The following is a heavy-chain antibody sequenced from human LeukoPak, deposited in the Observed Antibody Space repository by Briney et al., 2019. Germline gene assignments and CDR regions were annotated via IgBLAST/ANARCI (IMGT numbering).Heavy chain of an antibody. D-gene: IGHD5-12*01. CDR2: IKSKTDGETT. CDR3: NTAYIESRA. V-gene: IGHV3-15*01. Sequence: PGGSLRLSCAASGFSFSNAWMTRVRQAPGKGLEWVGRIKSKTDGETTDYAAPVKGRFIISRDDSRNTVYLQMNSLKTEDTAVYYCNTAYIESRAWGQGTLVTVSS. J-gene: IGHJ4*02. CDR1: GFSFSNAW.